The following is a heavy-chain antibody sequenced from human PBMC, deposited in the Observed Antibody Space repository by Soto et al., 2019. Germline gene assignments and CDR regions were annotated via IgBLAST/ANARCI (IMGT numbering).Heavy chain of an antibody. V-gene: IGHV3-30*18. D-gene: IGHD1-26*01. CDR3: AKWGGSYVDY. J-gene: IGHJ4*02. CDR2: ISYDGSNK. Sequence: GSLQLSCAASGFTFSSYGMHWVRQAPGKGLEWVAVISYDGSNKYYADSVKGRFTISRDNSKNTLYLQMNSLRAEDTAVYYCAKWGGSYVDYWGQGTLVTVSS. CDR1: GFTFSSYG.